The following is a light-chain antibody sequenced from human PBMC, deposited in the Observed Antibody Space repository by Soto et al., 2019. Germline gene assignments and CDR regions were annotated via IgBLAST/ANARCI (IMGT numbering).Light chain of an antibody. CDR2: GAS. V-gene: IGKV3-20*01. CDR1: QSVPGSS. Sequence: EIVLTQSPGTLSLSPGEGATRSCRASQSVPGSSLAWYQQRRGQAPRLSMYGASNRVTGIPDRFSGSGSGTDFTLTISRLGPEDFAVYYCQQYGASSGTFGLGTKVDIK. J-gene: IGKJ1*01. CDR3: QQYGASSGT.